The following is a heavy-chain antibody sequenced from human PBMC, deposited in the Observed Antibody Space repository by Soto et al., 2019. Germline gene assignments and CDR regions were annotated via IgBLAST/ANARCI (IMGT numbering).Heavy chain of an antibody. V-gene: IGHV3-48*02. J-gene: IGHJ6*02. CDR1: GFTFSNYA. CDR2: ISSSGSTT. Sequence: GGSLRLSCAASGFTFSNYAMNWVRQAPGKGLEWVSYISSSGSTTYYADSMKGRFTTSRDNAKNTLYLQMNSLRDEDTAVYYCARAGCGGDCARGYYYYYYYGMDVWGQGTTVTVSS. CDR3: ARAGCGGDCARGYYYYYYYGMDV. D-gene: IGHD2-21*02.